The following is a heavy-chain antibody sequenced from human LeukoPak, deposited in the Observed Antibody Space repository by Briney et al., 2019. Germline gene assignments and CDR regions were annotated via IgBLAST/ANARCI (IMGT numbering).Heavy chain of an antibody. CDR1: GFTFSRHG. V-gene: IGHV3-48*02. CDR3: ARDRYFDSSGYYLPYFQH. J-gene: IGHJ1*01. D-gene: IGHD3-22*01. CDR2: ISSSSSTI. Sequence: GRSLRLSCATSGFTFSRHGFYWVRQAPGKGLEWVSYISSSSSTIYYADSVKGRFTISRDNAKNSLYLQMNSLRDEDTAVYYCARDRYFDSSGYYLPYFQHWGQGTLVTVSS.